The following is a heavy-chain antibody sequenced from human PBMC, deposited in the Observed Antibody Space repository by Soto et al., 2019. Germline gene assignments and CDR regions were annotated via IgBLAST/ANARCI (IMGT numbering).Heavy chain of an antibody. Sequence: QVQLVQSGAEVKKPGSSVKVSCKASGGTFSSYTISWVRQAPGQGLKWMGRIIPILGIANYAQKFQGRVTITADKSTSTAYMELSSLRSEDTAVYYCASTMVRGVISGYYYMDVWGKVTTVTVSS. J-gene: IGHJ6*03. CDR3: ASTMVRGVISGYYYMDV. CDR1: GGTFSSYT. V-gene: IGHV1-69*02. CDR2: IIPILGIA. D-gene: IGHD3-10*01.